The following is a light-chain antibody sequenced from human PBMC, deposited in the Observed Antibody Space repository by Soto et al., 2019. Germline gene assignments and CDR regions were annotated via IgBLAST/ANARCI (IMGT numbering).Light chain of an antibody. V-gene: IGKV3-20*01. CDR1: QSVSSTY. Sequence: EIVLTQSPDTLSLFPGERATLSCRASQSVSSTYLAWYQQKLGQAPRLLIFGASSRATGIPDRSSGSGSGTDFTLTISRLEPEDFAVYYCQQYGSSRWTFGQGTKVEIK. J-gene: IGKJ1*01. CDR2: GAS. CDR3: QQYGSSRWT.